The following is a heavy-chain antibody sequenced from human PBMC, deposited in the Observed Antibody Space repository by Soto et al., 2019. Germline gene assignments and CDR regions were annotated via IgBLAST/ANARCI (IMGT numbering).Heavy chain of an antibody. CDR1: GFIFSDHA. J-gene: IGHJ5*02. V-gene: IGHV3-21*01. CDR2: ISSNSAYI. Sequence: GGSLRLSCEASGFIFSDHAMSWVRQAPGKGLEWVSTISSNSAYIYYTDALRGRFTISRDNAKNSLHLQMNSLRAEDTAVYYCTRDASRDSSARGWFDPWGPGTLVTVSS. CDR3: TRDASRDSSARGWFDP. D-gene: IGHD6-13*01.